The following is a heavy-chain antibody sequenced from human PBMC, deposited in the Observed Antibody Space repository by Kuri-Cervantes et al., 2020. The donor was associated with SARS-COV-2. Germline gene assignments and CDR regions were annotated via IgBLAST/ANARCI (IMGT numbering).Heavy chain of an antibody. CDR3: VRDGYGDYVDY. CDR1: GYTFTGYY. CDR2: VSGYNGHT. D-gene: IGHD2-21*01. J-gene: IGHJ4*02. V-gene: IGHV1-18*04. Sequence: ASVKVSCKASGYTFTGYYMHWVRRAPGQGLEWMGWVSGYNGHTNYAQKLQGRVTMTTDTSTTTAYMELRGLRSDDTAVFYCVRDGYGDYVDYWGQGTLVTVSS.